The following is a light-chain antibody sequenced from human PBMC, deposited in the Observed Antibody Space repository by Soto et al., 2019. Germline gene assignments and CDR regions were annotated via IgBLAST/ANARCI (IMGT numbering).Light chain of an antibody. V-gene: IGKV3-11*01. Sequence: EIVMTQSPATLSVSPGERATLSFRSSQSVNINLAWYQQKPGQAPRLLIYDASNRATGIPARFSGSGSGTDFTLTISSLEPEDFAVYYCQQRSNWPPITFGQGTRLEIK. CDR3: QQRSNWPPIT. J-gene: IGKJ5*01. CDR2: DAS. CDR1: QSVNIN.